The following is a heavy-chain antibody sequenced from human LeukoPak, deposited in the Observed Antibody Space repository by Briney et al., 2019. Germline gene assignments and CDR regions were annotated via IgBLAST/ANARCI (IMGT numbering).Heavy chain of an antibody. D-gene: IGHD6-6*01. CDR3: AREEEYSSSYYYYGMDV. J-gene: IGHJ6*02. V-gene: IGHV1-69*13. CDR2: IIPIFGTA. Sequence: GASVKVSCKASGGTFNSYTISWVRQAPGQGLEWMGGIIPIFGTANYAQKFQGRVTITADESTSTAYMELSSLRSEDTAVYYCAREEEYSSSYYYYGMDVWGQGTTVTVSS. CDR1: GGTFNSYT.